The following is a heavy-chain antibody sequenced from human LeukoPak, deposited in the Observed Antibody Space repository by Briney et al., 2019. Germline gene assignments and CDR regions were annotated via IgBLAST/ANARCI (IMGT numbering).Heavy chain of an antibody. V-gene: IGHV4-59*01. CDR1: GAPISGYY. CDR2: LYYSGST. CDR3: ARANYFDY. Sequence: PPEPLSLTCTVSGAPISGYYWSWFRQPPAKGPEWIGTLYYSGSTNYNPSLKSRVTMSVDTSKNQFSLKVSSVTAADTAVYYCARANYFDYWGQGTLVTVSS. J-gene: IGHJ4*02.